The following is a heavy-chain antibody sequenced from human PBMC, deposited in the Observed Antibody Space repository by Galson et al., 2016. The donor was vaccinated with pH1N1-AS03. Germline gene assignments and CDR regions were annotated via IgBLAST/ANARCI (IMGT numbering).Heavy chain of an antibody. Sequence: QSGAEVKKPGESLKISCQGSGYSFTNYWIGWVRQMPGKGLEWMGTIYLDDSDTRYSPSFQGQVTISADKSISTAYLQWSSLKASDTAMYYFARLPLSRGWPCDYWCQGTLVTVSS. D-gene: IGHD6-19*01. J-gene: IGHJ4*01. CDR1: GYSFTNYW. CDR3: ARLPLSRGWPCDY. V-gene: IGHV5-51*01. CDR2: IYLDDSDT.